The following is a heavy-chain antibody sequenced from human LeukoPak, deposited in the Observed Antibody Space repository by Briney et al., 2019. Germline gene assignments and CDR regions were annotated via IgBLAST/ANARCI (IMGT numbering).Heavy chain of an antibody. CDR2: IYYSGST. D-gene: IGHD2-15*01. CDR3: AGGEYCSGGSCYPNENWFDP. J-gene: IGHJ5*02. V-gene: IGHV4-59*12. Sequence: SETLSLTCTVSGGSISSYYWSWIRQPPGKGLEWIGYIYYSGSTNYNPSLKSRVTISVDTSKNQFSLKLSSVTAADTAVYYCAGGEYCSGGSCYPNENWFDPWGQGTLVTVSS. CDR1: GGSISSYY.